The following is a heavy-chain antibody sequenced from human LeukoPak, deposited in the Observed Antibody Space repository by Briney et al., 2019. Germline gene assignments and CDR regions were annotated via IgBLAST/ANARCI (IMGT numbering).Heavy chain of an antibody. D-gene: IGHD6-19*01. J-gene: IGHJ4*02. CDR3: ARGIAVAGRSPDYFDY. Sequence: GSLRLSCAASGFTFSSYSMDWVRQAPGKGLQWIGYMSYSESTNYSPSLKSRVTISIDTSKNQFSLRLNSVTATDTAVYYCARGIAVAGRSPDYFDYWGQGALVTVSS. CDR2: MSYSEST. V-gene: IGHV4-59*01. CDR1: GFTFSSYS.